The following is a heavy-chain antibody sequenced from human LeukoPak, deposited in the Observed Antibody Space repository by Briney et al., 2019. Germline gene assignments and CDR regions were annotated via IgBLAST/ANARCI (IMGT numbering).Heavy chain of an antibody. J-gene: IGHJ4*02. D-gene: IGHD6-13*01. Sequence: GASVRRWCKASGFFFSAYQMHWLRQAPGQGLEWMGWIDRNSGGTNIAQKFQGRVTMTRDTSMSTVYMELTGLTSDDTAIYFCARGDSWSIGLDNWSQGILVTVSS. V-gene: IGHV1-2*02. CDR1: GFFFSAYQ. CDR2: IDRNSGGT. CDR3: ARGDSWSIGLDN.